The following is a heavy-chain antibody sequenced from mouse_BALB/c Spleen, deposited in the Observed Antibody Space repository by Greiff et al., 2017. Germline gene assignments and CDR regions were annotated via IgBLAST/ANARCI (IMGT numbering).Heavy chain of an antibody. CDR1: GYTFTSYW. CDR3: ARKGTYYGDYDAMDY. Sequence: QVQLQQSGAELAKPGASVKMSCKASGYTFTSYWMHWVKQRPGQGLEWIGYINPSTGYTEYNQKFKDKATLTADKSSSTAYMQLSSLTSEDSAVYYCARKGTYYGDYDAMDYWGQGTSVTVSS. V-gene: IGHV1-7*01. D-gene: IGHD2-13*01. CDR2: INPSTGYT. J-gene: IGHJ4*01.